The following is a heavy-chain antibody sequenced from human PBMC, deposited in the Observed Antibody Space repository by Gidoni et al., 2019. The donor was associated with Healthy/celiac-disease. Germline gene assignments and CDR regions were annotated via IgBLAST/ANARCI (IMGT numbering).Heavy chain of an antibody. CDR2: ISYDGSNK. J-gene: IGHJ4*02. V-gene: IGHV3-30-3*01. Sequence: SSYAMHWVRQAPGKGLEWVAVISYDGSNKYYADYVKGRFTISRDNSKNTLYLQMNSLRAEDTAVYYCARDSYYDSSGAANGDWGQGTLVTVSS. CDR1: SSYA. D-gene: IGHD3-22*01. CDR3: ARDSYYDSSGAANGD.